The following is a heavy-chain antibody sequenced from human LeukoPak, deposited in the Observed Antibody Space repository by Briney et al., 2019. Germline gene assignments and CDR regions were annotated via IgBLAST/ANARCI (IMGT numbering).Heavy chain of an antibody. Sequence: SETLSLTCTVSGGSISSYYWSWIRQPPGKGLEGIGYIYYSGSTNYNPSLKSRVTISVDTSKNQFSLKLSSVTAADTAVYYCARERSSWYPFAYWGQGTLVTVSS. D-gene: IGHD6-13*01. V-gene: IGHV4-59*01. CDR1: GGSISSYY. J-gene: IGHJ4*02. CDR3: ARERSSWYPFAY. CDR2: IYYSGST.